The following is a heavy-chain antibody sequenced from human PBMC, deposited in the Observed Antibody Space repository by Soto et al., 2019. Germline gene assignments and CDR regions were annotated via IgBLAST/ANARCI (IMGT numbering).Heavy chain of an antibody. CDR1: DGSISSGDYY. Sequence: TLSLTCTVSDGSISSGDYYWSWIRQPPGKGLEWIGYIFYSGSTYYNPSLKSRVTISVDTSKNQFSLKLSSVTAADTAVYYCARCYGDYQNFYYGMDVWGQGTTVTVSS. CDR3: ARCYGDYQNFYYGMDV. D-gene: IGHD4-17*01. CDR2: IFYSGST. V-gene: IGHV4-30-4*01. J-gene: IGHJ6*02.